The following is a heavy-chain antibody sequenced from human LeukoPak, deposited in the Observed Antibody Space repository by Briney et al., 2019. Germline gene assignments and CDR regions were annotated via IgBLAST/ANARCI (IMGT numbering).Heavy chain of an antibody. CDR1: GFTVSTNS. Sequence: GGSLRLSCTVSGFTVSTNSMSWVRQAPGKGLEWVSFIYSDNTHYSDSVKGRFTISRDNAKNSLFLQMNNLRAEDTAVYYCARDHNWSFDYWGQGTLVTVSS. D-gene: IGHD1-20*01. CDR3: ARDHNWSFDY. J-gene: IGHJ4*02. CDR2: IYSDNT. V-gene: IGHV3-66*01.